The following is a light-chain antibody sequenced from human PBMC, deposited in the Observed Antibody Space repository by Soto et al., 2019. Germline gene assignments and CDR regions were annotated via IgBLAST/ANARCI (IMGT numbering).Light chain of an antibody. V-gene: IGLV2-8*01. J-gene: IGLJ1*01. CDR2: EVN. CDR1: SSDVGSYNY. Sequence: QSALTQPPSASGSTGQSVTISCTGTSSDVGSYNYVSWYQHHPGKAPKVMIYEVNKRPSGVPDRFSGSKSGNTASLTVSGLQAEDESDYYCGSYADSNNYVFGTGTKVTVL. CDR3: GSYADSNNYV.